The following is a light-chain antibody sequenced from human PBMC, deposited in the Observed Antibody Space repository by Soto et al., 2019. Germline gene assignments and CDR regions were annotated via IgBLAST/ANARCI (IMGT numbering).Light chain of an antibody. CDR1: SSDVGGYKY. Sequence: QSALTQPASVSGSPGQSITISCTGSSSDVGGYKYVSWHQQYPGKVPKLLIFEVSNRPSGVPDRFSGSKSGNTASLTVSGLQAEDEADYYCSSYAGSSNVFGTGTKVTVL. CDR3: SSYAGSSNV. CDR2: EVS. V-gene: IGLV2-8*01. J-gene: IGLJ1*01.